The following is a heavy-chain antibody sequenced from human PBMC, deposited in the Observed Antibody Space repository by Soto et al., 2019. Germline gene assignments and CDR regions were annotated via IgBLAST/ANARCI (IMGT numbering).Heavy chain of an antibody. Sequence: QVQLVQSGAEVKKPGSSVKVSCKASGGTFSSYAISWVPQAPGQGLEWMGGIIPIFGTANYAQKFQGRVTITADKSTSTAYMELSSLRSEDTAVYYCARAAYYDSSGYYYGTDYWGQGTLVTVSS. J-gene: IGHJ4*02. D-gene: IGHD3-22*01. CDR2: IIPIFGTA. V-gene: IGHV1-69*06. CDR1: GGTFSSYA. CDR3: ARAAYYDSSGYYYGTDY.